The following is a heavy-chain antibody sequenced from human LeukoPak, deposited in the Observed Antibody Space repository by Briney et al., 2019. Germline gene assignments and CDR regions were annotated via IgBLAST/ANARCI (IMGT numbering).Heavy chain of an antibody. CDR2: ISAYNGNT. V-gene: IGHV1-18*04. CDR1: GYTFTGYY. Sequence: ASVKVSCKASGYTFTGYYMHWVRQAPGQGLEWMGWISAYNGNTNYAQKLQGRVTMTTDTSTSTAYMELRSLRSDDTAVYYCARHPGVEYYYDSSGFYYWGQGTLVTVSS. CDR3: ARHPGVEYYYDSSGFYY. J-gene: IGHJ4*02. D-gene: IGHD3-22*01.